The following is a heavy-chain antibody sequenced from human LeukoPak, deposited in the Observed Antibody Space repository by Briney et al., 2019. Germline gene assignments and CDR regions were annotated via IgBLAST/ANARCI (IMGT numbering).Heavy chain of an antibody. J-gene: IGHJ4*02. CDR1: GDSVSTNIAA. V-gene: IGHV6-1*01. Sequence: SQTLSLTCDISGDSVSTNIAAWNWIRQSPSRGLEWLGRTYYRSKWYSDCELSLKSRISIHADTSKNQVSLQLNSVTPDDTAVYYCAKTYNWKFDYWGQGTLVTVSS. CDR2: TYYRSKWYS. CDR3: AKTYNWKFDY. D-gene: IGHD1-20*01.